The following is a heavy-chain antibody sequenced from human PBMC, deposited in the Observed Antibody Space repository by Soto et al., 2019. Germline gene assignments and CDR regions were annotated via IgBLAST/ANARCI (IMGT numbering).Heavy chain of an antibody. D-gene: IGHD4-4*01. J-gene: IGHJ5*02. CDR1: GYTFTIYA. CDR2: INAGNGNT. Sequence: ASVKVSCKASGYTFTIYAMHWVRQAPGQRLEWMGWINAGNGNTKYSQKFRGRVTITRDTSASTAYMELSSLRSEDTAVYYCARHPSNYVFFSPWGQGTLVTVSS. CDR3: ARHPSNYVFFSP. V-gene: IGHV1-3*01.